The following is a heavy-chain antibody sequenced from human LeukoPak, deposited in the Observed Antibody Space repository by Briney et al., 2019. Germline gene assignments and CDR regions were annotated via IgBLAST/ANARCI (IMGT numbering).Heavy chain of an antibody. CDR2: ITRSGSNL. V-gene: IGHV3-21*01. CDR3: AKTFAS. CDR1: GFTFTSSD. Sequence: GGSLRLSCVASGFTFTSSDFNWIRQAPGKGLEWLSTITRSGSNLYYADSVKGRFTTSRDDAKDSVYLQMESLRVEDTAIYSGAKTFASGAQGPLATVS. J-gene: IGHJ4*02.